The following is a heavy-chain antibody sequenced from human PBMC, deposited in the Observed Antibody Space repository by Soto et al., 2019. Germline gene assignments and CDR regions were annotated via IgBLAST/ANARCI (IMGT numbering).Heavy chain of an antibody. Sequence: QVQLVQSGAEMRKPGSSVKVSCKSSGGTFSNYAISWVRQASGQGLEWLGGVIPAFNSAQYAPKFQGRVAITADTSTSTAYMELSRLTSEDTAVYYCGRRANRGMDVWGQGTTVIVSS. CDR1: GGTFSNYA. D-gene: IGHD2-8*01. CDR2: VIPAFNSA. V-gene: IGHV1-69*06. CDR3: GRRANRGMDV. J-gene: IGHJ6*02.